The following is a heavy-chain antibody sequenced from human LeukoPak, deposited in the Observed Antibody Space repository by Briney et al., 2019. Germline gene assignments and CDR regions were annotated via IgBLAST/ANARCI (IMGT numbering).Heavy chain of an antibody. V-gene: IGHV3-48*01. CDR1: GFTFSSYS. CDR3: AKKGYYDGSGYYMYYFDH. Sequence: GGSLRLSCAASGFTFSSYSMNWVRQAPGKGLEWVSYISSSSSTIYYADSVKGRFTISRDNSKNTLYLQMNSLRAEDTAVYYCAKKGYYDGSGYYMYYFDHWGQGTLVTVSS. J-gene: IGHJ4*02. CDR2: ISSSSSTI. D-gene: IGHD3-22*01.